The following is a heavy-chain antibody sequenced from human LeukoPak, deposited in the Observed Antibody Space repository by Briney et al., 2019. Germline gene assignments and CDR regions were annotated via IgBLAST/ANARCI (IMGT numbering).Heavy chain of an antibody. CDR2: MNPNSGNT. D-gene: IGHD1-26*01. V-gene: IGHV1-8*01. Sequence: ASVKVSCKASGYTFTSYDINWVRQATGQGLEWMGWMNPNSGNTGYAQKFQGRVTMTRNTSISTAYMELSSLRSEDTAVYYCAINDNSRRYFQYLGQGTLVTVSS. CDR3: AINDNSRRYFQY. J-gene: IGHJ1*01. CDR1: GYTFTSYD.